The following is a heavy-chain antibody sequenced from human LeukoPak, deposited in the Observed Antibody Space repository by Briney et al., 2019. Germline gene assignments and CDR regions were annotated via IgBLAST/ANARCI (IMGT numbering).Heavy chain of an antibody. CDR1: GFTFSSYS. D-gene: IGHD4-17*01. J-gene: IGHJ4*02. Sequence: GGSLRLSCAASGFTFSSYSMNWVRQAPGKGLEWVSYITSSSSTIYYADSVKGRFTISRDNAKNSLYLQMNSLRAEDTAVYYCARDQPDYGDYVHWGQGTLSPSPQ. CDR3: ARDQPDYGDYVH. V-gene: IGHV3-48*04. CDR2: ITSSSSTI.